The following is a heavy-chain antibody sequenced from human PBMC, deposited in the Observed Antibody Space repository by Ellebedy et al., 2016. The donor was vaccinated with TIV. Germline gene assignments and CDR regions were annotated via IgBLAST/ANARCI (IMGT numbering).Heavy chain of an antibody. CDR2: INANSGDT. D-gene: IGHD3-9*01. Sequence: ASVKVSCKTSGFTFTDYFFHWVRRAPGQGLEWLGWINANSGDTEYAQKFQGRVTLTRDTSISTTYMDLTRLRSDETAIYYCARENFDILTGHTDAFDIWGQGTVVTVSS. V-gene: IGHV1-2*02. CDR3: ARENFDILTGHTDAFDI. J-gene: IGHJ3*02. CDR1: GFTFTDYF.